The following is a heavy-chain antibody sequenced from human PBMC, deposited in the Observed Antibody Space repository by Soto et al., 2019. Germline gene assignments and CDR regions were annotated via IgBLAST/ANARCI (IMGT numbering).Heavy chain of an antibody. CDR3: ARGEGGYDYVGYYYGMDV. V-gene: IGHV1-18*01. J-gene: IGHJ6*02. Sequence: QVPLVQSGAEVKNPGASVKVSCKASVYTFTSYGISWVRQAPGQGLEWMGWISAYNGNTYYAQKLQGRVTMTTDTSTSTAYMELRSLRSDDTAVYYCARGEGGYDYVGYYYGMDVWGQGHTVTVSS. CDR2: ISAYNGNT. CDR1: VYTFTSYG. D-gene: IGHD3-16*01.